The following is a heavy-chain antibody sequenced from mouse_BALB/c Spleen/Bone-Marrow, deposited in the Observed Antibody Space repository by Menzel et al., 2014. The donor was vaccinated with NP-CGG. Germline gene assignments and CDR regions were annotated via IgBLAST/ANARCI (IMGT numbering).Heavy chain of an antibody. CDR1: GFTFSSYG. V-gene: IGHV5-6*01. Sequence: EVKLVESGGDLVKPGGSLKLSCAASGFTFSSYGMSWARQTPDKRLEWVATISSGGSYTYYPGSVKGRFTISRDNAKNTLYLQMSRLKSEDTAMYYCARHSDAMDYWGQGTSVTVSS. J-gene: IGHJ4*01. CDR3: ARHSDAMDY. CDR2: ISSGGSYT.